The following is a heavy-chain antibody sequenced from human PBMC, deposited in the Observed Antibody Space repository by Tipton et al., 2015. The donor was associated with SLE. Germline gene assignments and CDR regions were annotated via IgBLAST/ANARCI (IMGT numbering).Heavy chain of an antibody. J-gene: IGHJ4*02. Sequence: GSLRLSCAASGFTFSSYSMNWVRQAPGKGLEWVSSISGSSDYIYYADSMKGRFTISRDNDKNSLYLQMNSLRAEDTAVYYCARELGEMATIDYFDLWGQGTLVTVSS. CDR1: GFTFSSYS. V-gene: IGHV3-21*06. CDR2: ISGSSDYI. CDR3: ARELGEMATIDYFDL. D-gene: IGHD5-24*01.